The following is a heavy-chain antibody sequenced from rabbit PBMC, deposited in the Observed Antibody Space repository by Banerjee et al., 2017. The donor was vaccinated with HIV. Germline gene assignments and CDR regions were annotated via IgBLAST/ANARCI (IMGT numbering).Heavy chain of an antibody. J-gene: IGHJ4*01. CDR3: AGDWTGGYTPYAIEFSL. V-gene: IGHV1S40*01. CDR2: IDTGRNTRT. D-gene: IGHD6-1*01. CDR1: GFTLSSYW. Sequence: QSLEESGGDLVKPGASLTLTCTASGFTLSSYWMCWVRQAPGKGLEWIACIDTGRNTRTDYASWAESRFTNSKTSSNTVTLQMTSLKAADTATYFCAGDWTGGYTPYAIEFSLWGQGTLVTVS.